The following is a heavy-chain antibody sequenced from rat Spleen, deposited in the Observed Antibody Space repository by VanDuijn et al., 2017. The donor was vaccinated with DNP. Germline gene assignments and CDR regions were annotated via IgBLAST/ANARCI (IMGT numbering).Heavy chain of an antibody. D-gene: IGHD1-11*01. V-gene: IGHV5-31*01. Sequence: EVQLVESGGDLVQPGRSLKLSCVASGFTFNNYWMTWIRQVPGKGLEWVASITSSGGSTYYPDSLKGRFTISRDNAKNTLYLQMNSLRSEDMATYYCVRWDYGMYGFDYWGQGVMVTVSS. J-gene: IGHJ2*01. CDR3: VRWDYGMYGFDY. CDR1: GFTFNNYW. CDR2: ITSSGGST.